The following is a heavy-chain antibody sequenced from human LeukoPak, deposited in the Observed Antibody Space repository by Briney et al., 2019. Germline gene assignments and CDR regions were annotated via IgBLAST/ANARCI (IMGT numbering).Heavy chain of an antibody. CDR1: GGSISSYY. J-gene: IGHJ5*02. CDR3: ARVRWPNWFDP. CDR2: ICYSGST. Sequence: PSETLSLTCTVSGGSISSYYWSWIRQPPGKGLEWIGYICYSGSTNYNPSLKSRVTISVDTSKNQFSLKLSSVTAADTAVYYCARVRWPNWFDPWGQGTLVTVSS. D-gene: IGHD2-15*01. V-gene: IGHV4-59*01.